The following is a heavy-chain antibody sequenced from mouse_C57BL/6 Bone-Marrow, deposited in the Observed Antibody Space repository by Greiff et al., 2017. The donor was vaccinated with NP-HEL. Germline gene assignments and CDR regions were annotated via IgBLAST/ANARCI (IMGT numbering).Heavy chain of an antibody. Sequence: EVQLQQSGPELVKPGASVKISCKASGYTFTDYYMNWVKQSHGKSLEWIGDINPKNGGTSYNQKFKGKATLTVDKSSSTAYMELRSLTSEDSAVYYCARDYGSSPYYFDYWGQGTTLTVSS. CDR3: ARDYGSSPYYFDY. D-gene: IGHD1-1*01. CDR2: INPKNGGT. J-gene: IGHJ2*01. V-gene: IGHV1-26*01. CDR1: GYTFTDYY.